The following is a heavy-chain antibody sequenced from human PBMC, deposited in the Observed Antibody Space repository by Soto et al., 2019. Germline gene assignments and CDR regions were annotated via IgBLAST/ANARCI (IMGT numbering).Heavy chain of an antibody. J-gene: IGHJ3*02. D-gene: IGHD3-22*01. V-gene: IGHV4-31*03. CDR2: IYSTGST. Sequence: QVQLQESGPGLVKPSQTLSLTCTVSGGSLSSGGYYWSWIRQHPGRGLEWIGYIYSTGSTYYNPSLKSRVTLSVDTSRNQFSRKLSSLTASDTAVYYCAREHSHRYDTSGSYYGDAFDIWGQGTMVTVSS. CDR1: GGSLSSGGYY. CDR3: AREHSHRYDTSGSYYGDAFDI.